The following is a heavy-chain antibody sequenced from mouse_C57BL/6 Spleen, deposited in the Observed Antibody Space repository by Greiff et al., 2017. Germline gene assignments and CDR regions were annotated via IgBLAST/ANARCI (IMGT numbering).Heavy chain of an antibody. CDR2: ISDGGSYT. D-gene: IGHD2-4*01. Sequence: EVQGVESGGGLVKPGGSLKLSCAASGFTFSSYAMSWVRQTPEKRLEWVATISDGGSYTYYPDNVKGRFTISRDNAKNNLYLQMSHLKSEDTAMYYCARDGDDYDGWFAYWGQGTLVTVSA. J-gene: IGHJ3*01. V-gene: IGHV5-4*01. CDR3: ARDGDDYDGWFAY. CDR1: GFTFSSYA.